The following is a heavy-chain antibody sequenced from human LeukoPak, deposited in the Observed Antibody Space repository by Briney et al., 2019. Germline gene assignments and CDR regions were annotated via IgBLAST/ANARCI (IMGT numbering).Heavy chain of an antibody. CDR1: GYTFTSYG. J-gene: IGHJ4*02. CDR2: ISAYNGHT. V-gene: IGHV1-18*01. Sequence: ASVKVSCKASGYTFTSYGISWVRQAPGQGLEWMGWISAYNGHTNYAQNLQGRVTMTTDTSTSTAYMELRSLRSDDTAVYYCARDPGTYYYDSSGSSLDYWGQGTLVTVSS. CDR3: ARDPGTYYYDSSGSSLDY. D-gene: IGHD3-22*01.